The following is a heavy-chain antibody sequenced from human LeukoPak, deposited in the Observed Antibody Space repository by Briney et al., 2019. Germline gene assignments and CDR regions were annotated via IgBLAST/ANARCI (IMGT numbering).Heavy chain of an antibody. Sequence: PSETLSLTCTVSGGSISSYCWTWIRQPPGKGLEWIGYIYDSGRTTYNPSRKSRDTIAVDTARKQFSLKLSSVTAADTAVYYCARDLYGDYAFDIWGQGTLVTVSS. CDR2: IYDSGRT. V-gene: IGHV4-59*12. J-gene: IGHJ3*02. D-gene: IGHD4-17*01. CDR3: ARDLYGDYAFDI. CDR1: GGSISSYC.